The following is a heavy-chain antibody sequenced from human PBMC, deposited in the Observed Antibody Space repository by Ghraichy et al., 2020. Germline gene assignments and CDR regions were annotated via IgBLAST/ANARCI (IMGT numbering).Heavy chain of an antibody. CDR3: ARGPSRYCSSTSCYAGSRFDP. V-gene: IGHV4-34*01. Sequence: SETLSLTCAVYGGSFSGYYWSWIRQPPGKGLEWIGEINHSGSTNYNPSLKSRVTISVDTSKNQFSLKLSSVTAADTAVYYCARGPSRYCSSTSCYAGSRFDPWGQGTLVTVSS. D-gene: IGHD2-2*01. CDR1: GGSFSGYY. J-gene: IGHJ5*02. CDR2: INHSGST.